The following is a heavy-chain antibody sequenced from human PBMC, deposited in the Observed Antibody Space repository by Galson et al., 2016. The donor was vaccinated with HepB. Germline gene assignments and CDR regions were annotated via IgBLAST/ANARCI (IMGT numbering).Heavy chain of an antibody. V-gene: IGHV4-4*02. CDR3: ARRLYCRGGSCYIFDS. J-gene: IGHJ4*02. D-gene: IGHD2-15*01. CDR1: GGSISSSNW. Sequence: SETLSLTCTVSGGSISSSNWWSWVRQPPGKGLEWIGDVFHNGNTNYKSSLKSRVTISVDKSKNQFSLNLTSVTAADTAVYYCARRLYCRGGSCYIFDSWGQGTLVTVSS. CDR2: VFHNGNT.